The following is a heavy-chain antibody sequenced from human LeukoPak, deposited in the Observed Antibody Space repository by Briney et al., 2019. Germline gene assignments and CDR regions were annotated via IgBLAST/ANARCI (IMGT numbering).Heavy chain of an antibody. CDR1: GFTFSSYE. CDR2: ISSSGSTI. V-gene: IGHV3-48*03. CDR3: ARDPHYYDSSGYYGY. Sequence: PGGSLRLSCAASGFTFSSYEMNWVRQAPGRGLEWVSYISSSGSTIYYADSVKGRFTISRDNAKNSLYLQMNSLRAEDTAVYYCARDPHYYDSSGYYGYWGQGTLVTVSS. D-gene: IGHD3-22*01. J-gene: IGHJ4*02.